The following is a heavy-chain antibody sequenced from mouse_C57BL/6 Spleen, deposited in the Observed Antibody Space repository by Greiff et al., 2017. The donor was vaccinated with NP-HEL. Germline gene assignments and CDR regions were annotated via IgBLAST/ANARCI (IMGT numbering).Heavy chain of an antibody. J-gene: IGHJ4*01. D-gene: IGHD2-5*01. CDR1: GYAFSSYW. V-gene: IGHV1-80*01. CDR2: IYPGDGDT. CDR3: ARSFYYSNSYYAMDY. Sequence: RVEPGASVKISCKASGYAFSSYWMNWVKQRPGKGLEWIGQIYPGDGDTNSNGEFKGKATLTADKSSSTAYMQLSSLTSEDSAVYFCARSFYYSNSYYAMDYWGQGTTVTVSS.